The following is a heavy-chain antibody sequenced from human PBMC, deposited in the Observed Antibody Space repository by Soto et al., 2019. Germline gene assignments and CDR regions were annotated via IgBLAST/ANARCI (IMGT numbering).Heavy chain of an antibody. CDR1: GFTFSSYE. J-gene: IGHJ4*02. CDR3: AREMTPYYFDY. Sequence: GGSLRLSCAASGFTFSSYEMNWVRQAPGKGLEWISYIGRGGTTRFYADSVKGRFTISRDNAKNSLYLQMNSLRAEDTAVYYCAREMTPYYFDYWGQGTLVNVSS. D-gene: IGHD2-15*01. CDR2: IGRGGTTR. V-gene: IGHV3-48*03.